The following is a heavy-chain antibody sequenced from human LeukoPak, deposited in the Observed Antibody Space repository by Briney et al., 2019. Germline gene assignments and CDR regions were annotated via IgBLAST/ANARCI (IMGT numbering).Heavy chain of an antibody. J-gene: IGHJ5*02. D-gene: IGHD4-11*01. CDR3: ARDYGAVTTYR. V-gene: IGHV4-59*01. Sequence: PSETLSLTCTVSGGSISSYYWSWIRQPPGKGLEWIGYIYYSGSTYYNPSLKSRVTISVDTSKNQFSLKLSSVTAADTAVYYCARDYGAVTTYRWGQGTLVTVSS. CDR2: IYYSGST. CDR1: GGSISSYY.